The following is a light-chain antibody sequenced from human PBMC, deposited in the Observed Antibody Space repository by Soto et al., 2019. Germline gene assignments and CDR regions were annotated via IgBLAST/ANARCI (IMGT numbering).Light chain of an antibody. J-gene: IGLJ2*01. CDR3: CSYAGNSLI. CDR1: SSDVGAYNY. CDR2: DVT. V-gene: IGLV2-11*01. Sequence: QSALTQPRSVSGSPGQSVTVSCTGTSSDVGAYNYVSWYQQHPGRAPKIIKYDVTGRPSGVPDRFSGSKSGNTASLTISRLQADDEADYYCCSYAGNSLIFGGGT.